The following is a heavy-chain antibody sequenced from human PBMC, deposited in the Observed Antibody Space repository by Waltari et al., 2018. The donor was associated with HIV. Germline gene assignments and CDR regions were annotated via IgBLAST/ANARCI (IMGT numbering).Heavy chain of an antibody. D-gene: IGHD3-3*01. CDR1: GGSISSYY. J-gene: IGHJ4*02. Sequence: QVQLQESGPGLVKPSETLSLTCTVSGGSISSYYWSWIRQPPGKGLEWIGYIYYSGSTNYNPSLKSRVTISVDTSKNQFSLKLSSVTAADTAVYHCARNYDFWSGYDYWGQGTLVTVSS. V-gene: IGHV4-59*01. CDR3: ARNYDFWSGYDY. CDR2: IYYSGST.